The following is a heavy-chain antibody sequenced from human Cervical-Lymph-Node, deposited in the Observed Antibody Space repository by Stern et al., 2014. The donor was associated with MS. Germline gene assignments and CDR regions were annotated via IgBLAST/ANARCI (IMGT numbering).Heavy chain of an antibody. J-gene: IGHJ4*02. V-gene: IGHV3-23*04. CDR1: GFTFSNYA. CDR3: AKDSARIAVAGPFDY. D-gene: IGHD6-19*01. Sequence: VPLVESGGGLVQPGGSLRLSCAASGFTFSNYAMSWVRQAPGTGLEWVSGISGSGDSTYSADSGKGRFTISRDNSKNTLYLQMNSLRAEDTAVYYCAKDSARIAVAGPFDYWGQGTLVTGSS. CDR2: ISGSGDST.